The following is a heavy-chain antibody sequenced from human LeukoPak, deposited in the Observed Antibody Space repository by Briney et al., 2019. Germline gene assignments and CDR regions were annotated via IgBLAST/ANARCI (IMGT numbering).Heavy chain of an antibody. J-gene: IGHJ4*02. Sequence: SETLSLTCTVSGDSVSNGNYYWSWLRQPPGRALEWIGYIYYAGKTYYNPSLEGRVTILVDTSRNHFSVKLSSVTAADTAVYYCARSQNYYGSGDYWSQGTLVTVSS. CDR3: ARSQNYYGSGDY. CDR2: IYYAGKT. D-gene: IGHD3-10*01. CDR1: GDSVSNGNYY. V-gene: IGHV4-61*03.